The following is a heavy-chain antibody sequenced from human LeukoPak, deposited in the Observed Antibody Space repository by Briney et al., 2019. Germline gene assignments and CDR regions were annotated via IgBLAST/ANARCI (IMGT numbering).Heavy chain of an antibody. Sequence: SETLSLTCAVYGGSFSGYYWSWIRQPPGKGLEWIGEINHSGSTNYNPSLKSRVTISVDTSKNQFSLKLSSVTAADTAVYYCARGVVYYDILTGPIPPDWYFDLWGRGTLVTVSS. J-gene: IGHJ2*01. CDR3: ARGVVYYDILTGPIPPDWYFDL. D-gene: IGHD3-9*01. V-gene: IGHV4-34*01. CDR2: INHSGST. CDR1: GGSFSGYY.